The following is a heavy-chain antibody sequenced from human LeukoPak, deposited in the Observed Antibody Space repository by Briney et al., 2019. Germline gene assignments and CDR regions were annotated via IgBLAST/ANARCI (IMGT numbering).Heavy chain of an antibody. CDR1: GFTFSDSW. J-gene: IGHJ6*02. V-gene: IGHV3-7*01. CDR3: ATYTHWVAGDA. CDR2: MNQDGSEK. Sequence: GGSLRLSCAASGFTFSDSWMSWVCQAPGKGLEWVANMNQDGSEKDYVDSVKGRFTISRDNARNSLYLQMGSLRAEDTAVYYCATYTHWVAGDAWGQGTTVTVYS. D-gene: IGHD3-16*01.